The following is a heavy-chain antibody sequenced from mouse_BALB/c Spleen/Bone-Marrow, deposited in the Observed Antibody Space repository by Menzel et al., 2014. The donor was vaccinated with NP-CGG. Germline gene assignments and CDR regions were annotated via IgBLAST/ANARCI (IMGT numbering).Heavy chain of an antibody. Sequence: EVKLEESGAELVKPGASVKLSCTASGFNFKDTYMHWVKQRPEQGLEWIGRIDPANGNTKYDPKFQGKATITADTSSNTAYLQLSSLTYEATDVYYRARWEYYAMDYWGQGTSVTVSS. CDR1: GFNFKDTY. D-gene: IGHD4-1*01. CDR2: IDPANGNT. V-gene: IGHV14-3*02. J-gene: IGHJ4*01. CDR3: ARWEYYAMDY.